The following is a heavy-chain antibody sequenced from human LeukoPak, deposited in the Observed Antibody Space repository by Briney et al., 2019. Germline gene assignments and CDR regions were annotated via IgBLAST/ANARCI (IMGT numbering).Heavy chain of an antibody. CDR3: ARAHRGVVSNFDY. CDR2: INPNSGGT. Sequence: GASVKVSCKASGYTFTGYYMHWVRQAPGQGLEGMGWINPNSGGTNYAQKFQGRVTMTRDTSISTAYMELSRLRSDDTAVYYCARAHRGVVSNFDYWGQGTLVTVSS. D-gene: IGHD2-21*01. J-gene: IGHJ4*02. CDR1: GYTFTGYY. V-gene: IGHV1-2*02.